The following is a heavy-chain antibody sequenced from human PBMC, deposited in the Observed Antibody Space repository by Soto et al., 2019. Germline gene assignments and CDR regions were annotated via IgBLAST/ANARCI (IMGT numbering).Heavy chain of an antibody. J-gene: IGHJ3*02. V-gene: IGHV3-15*07. Sequence: EVQLVESGGGLVKPGGSLRVSCAASGFTFSNAWMNWVRQAPGKGLEWVGRIKSKTDGGTTDYAAPVKGRFTISRDDSKNTLYLQMNSLITEDTAVYYCTTEVGGGWYGDAFAIWGQGTMVTVSS. CDR2: IKSKTDGGTT. CDR3: TTEVGGGWYGDAFAI. CDR1: GFTFSNAW. D-gene: IGHD6-19*01.